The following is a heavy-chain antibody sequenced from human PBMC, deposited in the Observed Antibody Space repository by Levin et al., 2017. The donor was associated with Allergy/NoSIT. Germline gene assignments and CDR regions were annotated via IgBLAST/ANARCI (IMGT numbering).Heavy chain of an antibody. V-gene: IGHV3-48*02. CDR3: ARASTDGPYYYYLDV. J-gene: IGHJ6*03. Sequence: GESLKISCAASGFTFNRYSMNWVRQAPGQGLEWVSYISTSSSTIYYADSVKGRFTISRDNAKNSLYLQMNSLRDADTAVYYCARASTDGPYYYYLDVWGKGTTVTVS. CDR1: GFTFNRYS. CDR2: ISTSSSTI. D-gene: IGHD5-24*01.